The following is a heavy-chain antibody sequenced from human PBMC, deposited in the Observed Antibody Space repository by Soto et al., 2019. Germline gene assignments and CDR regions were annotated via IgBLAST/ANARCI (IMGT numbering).Heavy chain of an antibody. J-gene: IGHJ4*02. CDR3: VQTTGWPGFDF. Sequence: EVQLVESGGGLIQPGGSLRLSCAASGFAVSSKYMTWVRQAPGKGLEWVSVIYGGGTTYYADSVKGRFTISRDTSKNTWYLQMTSLRAEDTAVYYCVQTTGWPGFDFWGQGTLVTVSS. CDR1: GFAVSSKY. D-gene: IGHD6-19*01. CDR2: IYGGGTT. V-gene: IGHV3-53*01.